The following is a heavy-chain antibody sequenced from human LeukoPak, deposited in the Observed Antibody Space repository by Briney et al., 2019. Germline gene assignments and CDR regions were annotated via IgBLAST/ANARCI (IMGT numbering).Heavy chain of an antibody. J-gene: IGHJ4*02. Sequence: PGESLKISCKGSGYSFTTSWIGWVRQMPGKGLELMGVIYPGDSDTRYSPSFQGQVTISADRSVNTTYVQWSSLKASDAAMYYCATQTAPTGWYPYYWGQGTQLTVSS. V-gene: IGHV5-51*01. CDR3: ATQTAPTGWYPYY. CDR2: IYPGDSDT. CDR1: GYSFTTSW. D-gene: IGHD6-19*01.